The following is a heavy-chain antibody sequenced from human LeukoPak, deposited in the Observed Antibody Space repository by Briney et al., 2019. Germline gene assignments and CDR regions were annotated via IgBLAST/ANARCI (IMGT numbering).Heavy chain of an antibody. CDR3: AKPPVAGNFYYYAMDV. V-gene: IGHV3-23*01. J-gene: IGHJ6*02. CDR2: ISGSGSVGTT. Sequence: PGGSLRLSCVASGFTLTSYAVSWVRQAPGEGLEWVSAISGSGSVGTTYYADSVKGRFTISRDSSKNTMFLQMNSLRAEDTAIYYCAKPPVAGNFYYYAMDVWGQGTTVTVSS. D-gene: IGHD6-19*01. CDR1: GFTLTSYA.